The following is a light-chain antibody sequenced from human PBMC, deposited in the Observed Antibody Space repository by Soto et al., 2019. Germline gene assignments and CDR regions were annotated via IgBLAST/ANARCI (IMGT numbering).Light chain of an antibody. CDR2: GAS. Sequence: EIVMTQSPGTLSVSPGERATLSCGASQSVTSKLAWYQQKPGQAPRLLIYGASTRATDIPPRFSGSGSGTEFTLTISSLQSEDFAVYYCQQSNNWPQTFGQGTKWIS. V-gene: IGKV3-15*01. CDR3: QQSNNWPQT. J-gene: IGKJ1*01. CDR1: QSVTSK.